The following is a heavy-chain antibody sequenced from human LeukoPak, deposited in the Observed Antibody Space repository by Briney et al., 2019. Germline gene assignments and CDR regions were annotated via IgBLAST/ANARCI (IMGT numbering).Heavy chain of an antibody. D-gene: IGHD5-18*01. J-gene: IGHJ4*02. CDR2: INHSGST. V-gene: IGHV4-34*01. Sequence: SETLSLTCAVYGGSFSGYYWSWIRQPPGKGLEWIGEINHSGSTNYNPSLKSRVTISVDTSKNQFSLKLSSVTAADTAVYYCARQEATAMVSLDYWGQGTLVTVSS. CDR1: GGSFSGYY. CDR3: ARQEATAMVSLDY.